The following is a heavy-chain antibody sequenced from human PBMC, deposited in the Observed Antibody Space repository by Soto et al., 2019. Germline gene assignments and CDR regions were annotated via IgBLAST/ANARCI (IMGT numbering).Heavy chain of an antibody. CDR2: ISAYNGNT. CDR1: VYTFTSYG. CDR3: ALVFIDNNWFDP. D-gene: IGHD3-9*01. J-gene: IGHJ5*02. V-gene: IGHV1-18*01. Sequence: GASVKVSCKASVYTFTSYGISWVRQAPGQGLEWMGWISAYNGNTNYAQKLQGRVTMNTDTSTSTAYMEMRRLRYDDTAVYYCALVFIDNNWFDPWGQGTLVTVSS.